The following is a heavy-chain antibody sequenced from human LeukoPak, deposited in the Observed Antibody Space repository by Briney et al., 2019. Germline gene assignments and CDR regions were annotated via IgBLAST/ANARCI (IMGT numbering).Heavy chain of an antibody. Sequence: GGSLRLSCAASGFSFRTYAMSWVRQAPGKGLEWVSAITGNGGSTYYADSVKGRFSISRDNSKNAVYLQMNSLRDEDTAVYYCTRGGSSFYAGWSDPWGQGSLVTVSS. CDR1: GFSFRTYA. D-gene: IGHD6-13*01. CDR2: ITGNGGST. CDR3: TRGGSSFYAGWSDP. J-gene: IGHJ5*02. V-gene: IGHV3-23*01.